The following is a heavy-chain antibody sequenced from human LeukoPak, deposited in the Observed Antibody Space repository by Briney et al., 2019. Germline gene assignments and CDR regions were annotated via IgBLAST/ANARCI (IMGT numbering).Heavy chain of an antibody. Sequence: PSETLSLTCAVYSGSFSNYYWSWIRQPPGKGLEWIGEINQSGSTNYNPSLKSRVTISVDTSKNHFSLKLSSVTAADTAVYYCARHLPIPPRHFDYWGQGALVTVSS. CDR3: ARHLPIPPRHFDY. CDR2: INQSGST. J-gene: IGHJ4*02. D-gene: IGHD1-14*01. CDR1: SGSFSNYY. V-gene: IGHV4-34*01.